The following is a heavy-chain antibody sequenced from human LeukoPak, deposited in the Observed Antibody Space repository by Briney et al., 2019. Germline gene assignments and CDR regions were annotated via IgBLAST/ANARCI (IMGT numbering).Heavy chain of an antibody. CDR1: GGSFSGYY. J-gene: IGHJ4*02. Sequence: SETLSLTCAVYGGSFSGYYWSWIRRPPGKGLEWIGEINHSGSTNYNPSLKSRVTISVDTSKNQFSLKLSSVTAADTAVYYCASDPYYYGSGSYYKGDYWGQGTLVTVSS. CDR3: ASDPYYYGSGSYYKGDY. V-gene: IGHV4-34*01. D-gene: IGHD3-10*01. CDR2: INHSGST.